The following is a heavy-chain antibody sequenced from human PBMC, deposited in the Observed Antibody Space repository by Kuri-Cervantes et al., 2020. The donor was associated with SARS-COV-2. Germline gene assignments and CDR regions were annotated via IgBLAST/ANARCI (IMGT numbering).Heavy chain of an antibody. D-gene: IGHD7-27*01. J-gene: IGHJ6*02. CDR3: AKALGYYYYYGMDV. CDR2: ISYDGSNK. V-gene: IGHV3-30*18. CDR1: GFTFSSYG. Sequence: GGSLRLSCAASGFTFSSYGMHWVRQAPGKGLEWVAVISYDGSNKYYADSVKGRFTISRDNSKNTLYLQMNSLRAEDTAVYYCAKALGYYYYYGMDVWGQGTTVTVSS.